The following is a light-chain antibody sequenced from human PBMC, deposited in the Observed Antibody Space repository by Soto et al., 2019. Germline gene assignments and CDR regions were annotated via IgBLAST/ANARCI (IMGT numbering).Light chain of an antibody. J-gene: IGKJ5*01. CDR2: GAS. Sequence: DIQMTQSPSSLSASVGDRVTITCRASQSITTYLHWYQEKPGKAPKLLIYGASNLYSGVPSRFSGSGSGTAFTLTINSLQPEDFATYYCQQTYSVPITFGQGTRLDIK. CDR3: QQTYSVPIT. V-gene: IGKV1-39*01. CDR1: QSITTY.